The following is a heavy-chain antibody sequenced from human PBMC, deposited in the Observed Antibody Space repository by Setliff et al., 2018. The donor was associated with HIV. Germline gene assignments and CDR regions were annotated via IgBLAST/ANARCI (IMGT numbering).Heavy chain of an antibody. CDR3: ARGFTIFGVGFSADPTGNWFDP. V-gene: IGHV4-34*01. Sequence: ASETLSLTCPVYGGSFGGFYWSWIRQAPGKGLEWIGEINHSGKTNYNPSLKSRITLSVDTSENPFALKLASVTAADTAVYYCARGFTIFGVGFSADPTGNWFDPWGRGTLVTVSS. J-gene: IGHJ5*02. CDR2: INHSGKT. D-gene: IGHD3-3*01. CDR1: GGSFGGFY.